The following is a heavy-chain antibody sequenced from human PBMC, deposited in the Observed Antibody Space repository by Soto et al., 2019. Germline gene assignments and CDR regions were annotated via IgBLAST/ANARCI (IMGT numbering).Heavy chain of an antibody. CDR2: ISGGGAAT. J-gene: IGHJ5*02. Sequence: GGSLRLSCAASGFTFSTNAMSWVRQAPGKGLEWVSAISGGGAATYYADSVKGRFTISRDNSKNTLYLQMNSLRAEDTAVYYCAKKGQVGTTRWFDPWGQGTLVTVSS. CDR3: AKKGQVGTTRWFDP. CDR1: GFTFSTNA. D-gene: IGHD1-7*01. V-gene: IGHV3-23*01.